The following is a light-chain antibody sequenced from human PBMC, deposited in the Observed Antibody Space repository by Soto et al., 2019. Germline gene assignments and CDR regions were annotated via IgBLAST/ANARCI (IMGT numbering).Light chain of an antibody. V-gene: IGLV2-14*01. CDR2: EVR. Sequence: QSALTRPASVSGSPGQSITISCTGTSSDVGGYDYVSWYQQHPGKAPKLMIYEVRNRPSGVSHRFSGSKSGNTASLIISGLQAEDEADYYCSSYTTTTWVFGAGTKLTVL. CDR1: SSDVGGYDY. J-gene: IGLJ3*02. CDR3: SSYTTTTWV.